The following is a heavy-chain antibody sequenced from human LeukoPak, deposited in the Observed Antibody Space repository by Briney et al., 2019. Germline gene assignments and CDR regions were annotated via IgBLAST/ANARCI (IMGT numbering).Heavy chain of an antibody. CDR2: IHYSGAT. J-gene: IGHJ5*02. D-gene: IGHD6-13*01. Sequence: SETLSLTCTVSGGSISSSSLYWGWIRQPPGKGLEWIASIHYSGATYHNPSLKSRVTISVDTSKNQFSLKLSSVTAADTAVYYCASTYSSSWYWFDPWGQGTLVTVSS. CDR3: ASTYSSSWYWFDP. CDR1: GGSISSSSLY. V-gene: IGHV4-39*07.